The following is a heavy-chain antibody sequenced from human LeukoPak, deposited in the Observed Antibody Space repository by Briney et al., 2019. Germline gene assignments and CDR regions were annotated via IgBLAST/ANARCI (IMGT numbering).Heavy chain of an antibody. CDR3: ARHIAVAGLKPGIFDY. D-gene: IGHD6-19*01. Sequence: PGASVKVSCKASGYTFTSYDINWVRQATGQGLEWMGWMNPNSGNTGYAQKFQGRVTMTRNTSISTAYMELSSLRSEDTAVYYCARHIAVAGLKPGIFDYWGQGTLVTVSS. CDR1: GYTFTSYD. CDR2: MNPNSGNT. V-gene: IGHV1-8*01. J-gene: IGHJ4*02.